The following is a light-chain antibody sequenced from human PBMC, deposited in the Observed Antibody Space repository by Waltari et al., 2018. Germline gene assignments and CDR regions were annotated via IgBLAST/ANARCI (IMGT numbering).Light chain of an antibody. J-gene: IGLJ3*02. Sequence: QSALTQPASVSGSPGQSITISCTGTNRYVGGHNHVPWYQPHPGQAPKLMIYDVSKRPSGVSDRFSGSKSDNTASLTISGLQAEDEADYYCNSFTDSVTWVFGGGTKLTVL. CDR1: NRYVGGHNH. CDR3: NSFTDSVTWV. CDR2: DVS. V-gene: IGLV2-14*01.